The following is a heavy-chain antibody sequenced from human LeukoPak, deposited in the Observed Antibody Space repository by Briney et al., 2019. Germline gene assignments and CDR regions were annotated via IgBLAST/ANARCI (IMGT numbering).Heavy chain of an antibody. V-gene: IGHV3-30-3*01. Sequence: GRSLSLSCATCGVTFDSYALQWVRQAPGKGLELVAVISYDGSNKYYPDSVKGRFTISRDNSKNTLYRQMNSLRAEETAVYYCARFARLAVAFDYSGPGTLVTVSS. J-gene: IGHJ4*02. CDR1: GVTFDSYA. CDR3: ARFARLAVAFDY. CDR2: ISYDGSNK. D-gene: IGHD6-19*01.